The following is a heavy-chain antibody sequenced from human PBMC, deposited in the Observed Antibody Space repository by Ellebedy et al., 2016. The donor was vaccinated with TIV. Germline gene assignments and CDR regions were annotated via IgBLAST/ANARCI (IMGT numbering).Heavy chain of an antibody. V-gene: IGHV3-30-3*01. CDR2: ISYDGNNK. Sequence: GGSLRLXXAASGFTFSGSGIHWVRQAPGKGLEWVAVISYDGNNKYYADSVKGRSTISRDNSKTTLFLQMNSLRAEDTAVYYCARRRDGYAYAMDVWGQGTTVTVSS. CDR1: GFTFSGSG. CDR3: ARRRDGYAYAMDV. D-gene: IGHD5-24*01. J-gene: IGHJ6*02.